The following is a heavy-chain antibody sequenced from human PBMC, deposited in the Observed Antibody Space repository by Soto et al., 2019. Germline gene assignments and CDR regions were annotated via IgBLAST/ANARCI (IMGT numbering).Heavy chain of an antibody. D-gene: IGHD4-4*01. CDR1: GGSISSGDYY. CDR3: ASGTTVTTGGYYYYYYGMDV. Sequence: SETLSLTCTVSGGSISSGDYYWSWIRQPPGKGLEWIGYIYYSGSTYYNPSLKSRVTISVDTSKNQFSLKLSSVTAADTAVYYCASGTTVTTGGYYYYYYGMDVWGPGTPVTVYS. V-gene: IGHV4-30-4*01. CDR2: IYYSGST. J-gene: IGHJ6*02.